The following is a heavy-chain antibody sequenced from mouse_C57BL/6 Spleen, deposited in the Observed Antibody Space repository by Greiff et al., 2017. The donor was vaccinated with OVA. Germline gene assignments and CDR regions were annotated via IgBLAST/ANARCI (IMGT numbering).Heavy chain of an antibody. CDR3: ARGKTYYNNYAFDY. CDR1: GYTFTSYW. CDR2: IDPSDSET. D-gene: IGHD2-5*01. Sequence: VQLQQPGAELVRPGSSVKLSCKASGYTFTSYWMHWVKQRPIQGLEWIGNIDPSDSETHYNQKFKDKATLTVDKSSSTAYMQLSSLTSEDSAVYYCARGKTYYNNYAFDYWGQGTTLTVSS. J-gene: IGHJ2*01. V-gene: IGHV1-52*01.